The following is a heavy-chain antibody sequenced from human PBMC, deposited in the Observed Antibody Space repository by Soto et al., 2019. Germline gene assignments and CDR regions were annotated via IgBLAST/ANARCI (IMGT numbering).Heavy chain of an antibody. V-gene: IGHV4-31*03. D-gene: IGHD1-20*01. Sequence: SETLSLTCTVSGGSISSGGYYWSWIRQHPGKCLEWIGYIYYSGSTYYNPSLKSRVTISVDTSKNQFSLKLSSVTAADTAVYYCAREITHYFDYWGQGTLVTVYS. CDR2: IYYSGST. CDR1: GGSISSGGYY. CDR3: AREITHYFDY. J-gene: IGHJ4*02.